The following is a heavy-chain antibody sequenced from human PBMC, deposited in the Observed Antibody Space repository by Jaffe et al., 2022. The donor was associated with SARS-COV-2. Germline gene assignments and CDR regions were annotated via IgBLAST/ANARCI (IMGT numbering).Heavy chain of an antibody. CDR1: GGSISSYY. V-gene: IGHV4-59*01. J-gene: IGHJ4*02. CDR3: ARGDGGYGPAGNDY. CDR2: IYYSGST. Sequence: QVQLQESGPGLVKPSETLSLTCTVSGGSISSYYWSWIRQPPGKGLEWIGYIYYSGSTNYNPSLKSRVTISVDTSKNQFSLKLSSVTAADTAVYYCARGDGGYGPAGNDYWGQGTLVTVSS. D-gene: IGHD5-12*01.